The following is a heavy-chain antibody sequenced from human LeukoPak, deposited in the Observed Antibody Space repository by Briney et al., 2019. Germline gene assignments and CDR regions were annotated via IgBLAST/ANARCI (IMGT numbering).Heavy chain of an antibody. CDR3: ATDLFAGSTGWFDP. CDR2: ITASGGTT. CDR1: GFTFASYA. J-gene: IGHJ5*02. D-gene: IGHD1-14*01. V-gene: IGHV3-23*01. Sequence: GGSLRLSCAASGFTFASYAMSWVRQPPGRGLEWVSSITASGGTTYNADSVKGRFTISRDNSKNTLFLQMSSLRAEDTAVYYCATDLFAGSTGWFDPWGQGTLVTVSS.